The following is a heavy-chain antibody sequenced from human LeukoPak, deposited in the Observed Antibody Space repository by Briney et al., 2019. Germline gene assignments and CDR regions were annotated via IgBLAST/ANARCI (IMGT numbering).Heavy chain of an antibody. J-gene: IGHJ4*02. D-gene: IGHD1-1*01. Sequence: GGSLRLSWAASGFTFSSYELNWVRQAPGKGLESVSYISSSGSTIYYADSVKGRFTISRDNAKNSLYLQMNSLRAEDTAVYYCAKGIGSWNNYFDYWGQGTLVTVSS. CDR1: GFTFSSYE. CDR3: AKGIGSWNNYFDY. CDR2: ISSSGSTI. V-gene: IGHV3-48*03.